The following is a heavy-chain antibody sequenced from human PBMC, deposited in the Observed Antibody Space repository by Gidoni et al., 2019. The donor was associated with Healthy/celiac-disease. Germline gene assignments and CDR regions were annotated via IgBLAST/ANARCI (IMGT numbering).Heavy chain of an antibody. V-gene: IGHV3-66*02. CDR3: ARDLYSSSPAGKYYYYYYGMDV. J-gene: IGHJ6*02. Sequence: EVQLVESGGGLVQPGGALRLSCAASGFTVSSNYISWVRQAPGKGLEWFSVIYSGGSTYYADSVKGRFTISRDNSKTTLYLQMNSLRAEDTAVYYCARDLYSSSPAGKYYYYYYGMDVWGQGTTVTVSS. CDR2: IYSGGST. D-gene: IGHD6-6*01. CDR1: GFTVSSNY.